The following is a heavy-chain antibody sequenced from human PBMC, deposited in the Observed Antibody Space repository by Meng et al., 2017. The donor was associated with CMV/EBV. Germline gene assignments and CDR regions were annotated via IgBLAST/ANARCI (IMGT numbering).Heavy chain of an antibody. CDR3: ARGEVYCSSTSCYTYFDY. J-gene: IGHJ4*02. Sequence: GGSLRLSCAASGFTFSNAWMSWVRQAPGKGLEWVSYISSSGSTIYYADSVKGRFTISRDNAKNSLYLQMNSLRAEDTAVYYCARGEVYCSSTSCYTYFDYWGQGTLVTVSS. V-gene: IGHV3-11*01. D-gene: IGHD2-2*02. CDR2: ISSSGSTI. CDR1: GFTFSNAW.